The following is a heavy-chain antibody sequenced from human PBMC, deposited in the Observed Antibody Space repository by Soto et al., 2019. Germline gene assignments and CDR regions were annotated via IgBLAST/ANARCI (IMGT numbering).Heavy chain of an antibody. J-gene: IGHJ6*02. CDR2: IIPIFGTA. D-gene: IGHD3-22*01. V-gene: IGHV1-69*13. Sequence: SVKVSCKASGGTFSSYAISWVRQAPGQGLEWMGGIIPIFGTANYAQKFQGRVTITADESTSTAYMELSSLRSEDTAVYYCGSRSGFFSYYYGMDVWGQGTTVTV. CDR1: GGTFSSYA. CDR3: GSRSGFFSYYYGMDV.